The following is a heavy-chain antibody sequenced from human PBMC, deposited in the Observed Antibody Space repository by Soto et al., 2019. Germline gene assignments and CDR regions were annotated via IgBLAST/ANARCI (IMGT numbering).Heavy chain of an antibody. J-gene: IGHJ6*02. CDR2: VSTYKGNT. CDR3: ARNQRRWFGELAYDYYYAMDV. V-gene: IGHV1-18*01. D-gene: IGHD3-10*01. CDR1: GYTFTNYG. Sequence: ASVKVSCKASGYTFTNYGITWVRQAPGQGLEWVGWVSTYKGNTNYAQKLQGRVTMTTDTSTSTVYMELRTLRSDDTAVYYCARNQRRWFGELAYDYYYAMDVWGQGTTVTVSS.